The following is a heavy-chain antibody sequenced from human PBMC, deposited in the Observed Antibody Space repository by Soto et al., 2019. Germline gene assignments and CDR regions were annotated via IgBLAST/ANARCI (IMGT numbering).Heavy chain of an antibody. J-gene: IGHJ3*02. CDR1: GFTFDDYA. CDR3: AKAGGLIGVPAAKLMTDAFDI. D-gene: IGHD2-2*01. V-gene: IGHV3-9*01. CDR2: ISWNSGSI. Sequence: EVQLVESGGGLVQPGRSLRLSCAASGFTFDDYAMHWVRQAPGKGLEWVSGISWNSGSIGYADSVKGRFTISRDNAKNSLYLQMNSLRAEDTALYYCAKAGGLIGVPAAKLMTDAFDIWGQGTMVTVSS.